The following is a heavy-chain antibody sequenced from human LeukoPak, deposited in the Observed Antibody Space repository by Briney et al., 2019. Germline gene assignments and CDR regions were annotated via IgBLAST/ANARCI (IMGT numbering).Heavy chain of an antibody. V-gene: IGHV3-23*01. J-gene: IGHJ2*01. Sequence: PGGSLRLSCAASGFTFRNFAMTWIRQAPGKGLEWVSPISGNGDTTYYADSVKGRFTISRDNSKNTLYLRMNSLRAEDTAVYYCAKGPHDRGYWYFDLWGRGTLVTVSS. CDR2: ISGNGDTT. CDR3: AKGPHDRGYWYFDL. CDR1: GFTFRNFA.